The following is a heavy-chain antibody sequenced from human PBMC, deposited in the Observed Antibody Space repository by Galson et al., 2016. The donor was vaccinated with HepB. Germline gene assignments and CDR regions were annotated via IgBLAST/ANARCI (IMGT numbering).Heavy chain of an antibody. Sequence: SLRLSCAASGFTFSSYSMNWVRQAPGKGLEWVSSISSSSSYIYYADSVKGRFTISRDNAKNSLYPQMNSLRAGDTAVYYCARGDIVGAIFDYWGQGTLVTVSS. D-gene: IGHD1-26*01. CDR1: GFTFSSYS. J-gene: IGHJ4*02. V-gene: IGHV3-21*01. CDR2: ISSSSSYI. CDR3: ARGDIVGAIFDY.